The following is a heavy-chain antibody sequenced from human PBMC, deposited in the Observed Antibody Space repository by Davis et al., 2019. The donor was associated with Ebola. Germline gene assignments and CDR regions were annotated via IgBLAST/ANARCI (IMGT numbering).Heavy chain of an antibody. CDR1: GGTFSSYA. D-gene: IGHD1-7*01. CDR2: IIPMFGTA. J-gene: IGHJ4*02. CDR3: ARDEQYGRGNWNYGVFDY. V-gene: IGHV1-69*05. Sequence: SVKVSCKASGGTFSSYAISWVRQAPGQGLEWMGGIIPMFGTANYAQKFQGRVTITRDTSASTAYMELSSLRSEDTAVYYCARDEQYGRGNWNYGVFDYWGQGTLVTVSS.